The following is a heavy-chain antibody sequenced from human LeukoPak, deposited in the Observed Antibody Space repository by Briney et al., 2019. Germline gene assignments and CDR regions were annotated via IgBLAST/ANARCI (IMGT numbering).Heavy chain of an antibody. CDR2: IIPIFGTA. V-gene: IGHV1-69*05. CDR1: GGTFSSYA. D-gene: IGHD4-17*01. Sequence: SVKVSCKASGGTFSSYAISWVRQAPGQGLEWMGGIIPIFGTANYAQKFQGRVTITTDESTSTAYMELSSLRSEDTAVYYCARGTHYGDYEYFQHWGQGTLVTVSS. J-gene: IGHJ1*01. CDR3: ARGTHYGDYEYFQH.